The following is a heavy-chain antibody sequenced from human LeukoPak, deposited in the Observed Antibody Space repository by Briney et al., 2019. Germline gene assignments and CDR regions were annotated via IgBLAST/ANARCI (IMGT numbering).Heavy chain of an antibody. CDR2: IRSKAYGGTT. CDR3: TRDGHDYGGNPVDY. J-gene: IGHJ4*02. V-gene: IGHV3-49*04. D-gene: IGHD4-23*01. Sequence: PGRSLRLSCTASGFTFGDYAMSWVRQAPGKGLEGVGFIRSKAYGGTTEYAASVKGRFTISRDDTKSIAYLQMTSLKTEDTAVYYCTRDGHDYGGNPVDYWGQGTLVTVSS. CDR1: GFTFGDYA.